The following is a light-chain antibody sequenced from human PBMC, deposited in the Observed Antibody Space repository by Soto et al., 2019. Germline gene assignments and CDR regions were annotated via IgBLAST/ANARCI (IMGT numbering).Light chain of an antibody. J-gene: IGKJ5*01. CDR3: QQYGSSLIT. CDR1: QSVSSSY. CDR2: GAS. Sequence: EIVLPQSPVTLSLSPGERATLSCRANQSVSSSYLAWYQQKPGQAPRLLIYGASSRATGIPDRFSGSGSGTDFTLTISRLEPEDFAVYYCQQYGSSLITVGQGTRLEIK. V-gene: IGKV3-20*01.